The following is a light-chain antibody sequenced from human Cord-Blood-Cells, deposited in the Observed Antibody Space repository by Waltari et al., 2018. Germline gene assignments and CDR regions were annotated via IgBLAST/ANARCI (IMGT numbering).Light chain of an antibody. CDR1: SSDVGSYHL. Sequence: QSALTQPASVSGSPGQSITISCTGTSSDVGSYHLVPWYQQHPGKAPKLMIYEVSKRPSGVSNRFSGSKSGNTASLTISGLQAEDEADYYCCSYAGSSTWVFGGGTKLTVL. J-gene: IGLJ3*02. CDR3: CSYAGSSTWV. CDR2: EVS. V-gene: IGLV2-23*02.